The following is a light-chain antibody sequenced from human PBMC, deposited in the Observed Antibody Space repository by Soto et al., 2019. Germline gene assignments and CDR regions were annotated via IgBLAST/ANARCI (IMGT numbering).Light chain of an antibody. CDR1: QSISSY. CDR3: QQSYNLKFT. J-gene: IGKJ3*01. V-gene: IGKV1-39*01. Sequence: DIQMTQSPSTLSASVGDRVTITCRASQSISSYLNWYQQKPGKAPKLLIYAASTLQSGVPSRFSGSESGTDFTLTISSLQPEDFATYYCQQSYNLKFTFGPGTKVDIK. CDR2: AAS.